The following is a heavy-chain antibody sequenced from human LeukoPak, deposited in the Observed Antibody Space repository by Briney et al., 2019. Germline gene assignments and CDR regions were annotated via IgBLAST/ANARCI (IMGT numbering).Heavy chain of an antibody. CDR3: ARLLSYDILTDNYYKYYMDV. J-gene: IGHJ6*03. CDR1: GGSIISNNYY. D-gene: IGHD3-9*01. Sequence: SETLSLTCTVSGGSIISNNYYWGSIRLPPGKGLEWIGSIYYTGSTYYNPSLNSRVTMSVDTSMNRFALKVSSVTAADTAVYYCARLLSYDILTDNYYKYYMDVWGKGTTVTVSS. V-gene: IGHV4-39*01. CDR2: IYYTGST.